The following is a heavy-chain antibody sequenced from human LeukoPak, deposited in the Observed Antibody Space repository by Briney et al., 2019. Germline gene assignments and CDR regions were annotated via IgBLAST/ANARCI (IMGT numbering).Heavy chain of an antibody. V-gene: IGHV3-21*01. D-gene: IGHD3-22*01. CDR2: ISSSSSYI. Sequence: GGPLRLSCAASGFIFSSYSMNWVRQAPGEALEWVSSISSSSSYIFYGDSVKGRFTISRDNAKNSLYLQMNSLRAEDTAVYYCARDRGYYDSSGYTPIDYWGQGTLVTVSS. CDR3: ARDRGYYDSSGYTPIDY. J-gene: IGHJ4*02. CDR1: GFIFSSYS.